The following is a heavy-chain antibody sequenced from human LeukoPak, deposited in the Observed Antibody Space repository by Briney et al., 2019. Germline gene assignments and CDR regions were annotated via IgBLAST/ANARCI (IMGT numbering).Heavy chain of an antibody. CDR3: ARGGGYTYGYQDAFDI. J-gene: IGHJ3*02. D-gene: IGHD5-18*01. V-gene: IGHV4-59*12. CDR2: IYYSGST. CDR1: GGSISSYY. Sequence: SETLSLTCTVSGGSISSYYWSWIRQPPGKGLEWIGYIYYSGSTNYNPSLKSRVTISVDTSKNQFSLKLSSVTAADTAMYFCARGGGYTYGYQDAFDIWGQGTMVTVSS.